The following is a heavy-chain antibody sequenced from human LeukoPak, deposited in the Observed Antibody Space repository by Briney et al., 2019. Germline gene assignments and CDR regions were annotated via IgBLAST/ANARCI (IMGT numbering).Heavy chain of an antibody. Sequence: GESLKISCKGPGYSFTSYWISWVRQMPGKGLEWMGRIDPSDSYTNYSPSFQGHVTISADKSISTAYLQWSSLKASDTAMYYCARHLTDYYVSGIYYLYWYFDLWGRGTLVTVSS. CDR1: GYSFTSYW. D-gene: IGHD3-10*01. CDR2: IDPSDSYT. J-gene: IGHJ2*01. CDR3: ARHLTDYYVSGIYYLYWYFDL. V-gene: IGHV5-10-1*01.